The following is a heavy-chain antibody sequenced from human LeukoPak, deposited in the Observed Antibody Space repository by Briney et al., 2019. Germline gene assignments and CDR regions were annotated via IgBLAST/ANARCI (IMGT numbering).Heavy chain of an antibody. V-gene: IGHV4-34*01. D-gene: IGHD3-3*01. J-gene: IGHJ5*02. Sequence: SETLSLTCAVYGGSFSGYYWSWIRQPPGKGLEWIGEINHSGSTIYNPSLKSRVTISVDTSKNQFSLKLSSVTAADTAVYYCARADYDFWSGYYTERSGWFDPWGQGTLVTVSS. CDR2: INHSGST. CDR3: ARADYDFWSGYYTERSGWFDP. CDR1: GGSFSGYY.